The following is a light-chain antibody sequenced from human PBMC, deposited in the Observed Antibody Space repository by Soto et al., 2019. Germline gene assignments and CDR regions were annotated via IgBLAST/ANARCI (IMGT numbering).Light chain of an antibody. J-gene: IGKJ1*01. CDR1: QSISNF. CDR3: QQSYNTPRT. Sequence: DIQLTQSPSSLSASVGDRVTITCRASQSISNFLNWYQQRPGQAPKLLISSSSNVQSGVPSRFSGRGSGTDFTLTISGLQPEDAASYCCQQSYNTPRTFVQGTKVEI. CDR2: SSS. V-gene: IGKV1-39*01.